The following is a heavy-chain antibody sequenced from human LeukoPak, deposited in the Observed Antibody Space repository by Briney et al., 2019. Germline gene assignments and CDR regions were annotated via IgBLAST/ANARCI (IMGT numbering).Heavy chain of an antibody. J-gene: IGHJ4*02. CDR2: IYIGDSET. V-gene: IGHV5-51*01. CDR1: GYSFSNYW. Sequence: GESLKISCKGSGYSFSNYWIAWVRQMPEKGLEWMGMIYIGDSETRYSPSFEGQVTISADKSISTAYLQWSSLKASDTAMYYCARRNYYDSSGYYLDYWGQGTLVTVSS. D-gene: IGHD3-22*01. CDR3: ARRNYYDSSGYYLDY.